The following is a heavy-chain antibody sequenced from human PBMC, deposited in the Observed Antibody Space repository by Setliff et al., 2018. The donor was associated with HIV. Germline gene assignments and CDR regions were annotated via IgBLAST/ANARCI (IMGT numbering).Heavy chain of an antibody. D-gene: IGHD2-15*01. V-gene: IGHV3-11*06. Sequence: GGSLRLSCAASGFTFSDYYMSWIRQTPGKGLECISYIGYTSDSYTNYADPVKGRFTISRDNAKNSLSLQMNSLRAEDTAIYYCAVGRFRYYFDYWGQGALVTVSS. CDR2: IGYTSDSYT. CDR3: AVGRFRYYFDY. CDR1: GFTFSDYY. J-gene: IGHJ4*02.